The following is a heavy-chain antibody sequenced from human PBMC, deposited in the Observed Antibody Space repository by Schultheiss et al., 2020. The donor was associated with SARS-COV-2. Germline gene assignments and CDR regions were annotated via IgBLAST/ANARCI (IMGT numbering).Heavy chain of an antibody. V-gene: IGHV4-39*01. Sequence: QTLSLTCTVSGGSIRSSNYFWGWIRQSPGKGLEWIGNVYYSGSTSYNPSLKGRVTISVDSSKNQFSLHLNSVTAADTAVYYCARIYSSGWYPDYWYFDLWGRGTLVTVSS. D-gene: IGHD6-19*01. CDR2: VYYSGST. CDR3: ARIYSSGWYPDYWYFDL. CDR1: GGSIRSSNYF. J-gene: IGHJ2*01.